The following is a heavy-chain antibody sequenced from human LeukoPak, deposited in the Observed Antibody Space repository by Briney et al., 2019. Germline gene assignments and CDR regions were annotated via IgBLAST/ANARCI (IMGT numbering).Heavy chain of an antibody. CDR2: ISSSSSYI. Sequence: GSLRLSCAASGFTFSSYSMNWVRQAPGKGLEWVSSISSSSSYIYYADSVKGRFTISRDNAKNSLYLQMNSLRAEDTAVYYCAGRAARRGADYYYGMDVWGQGTTVTVSS. J-gene: IGHJ6*02. CDR1: GFTFSSYS. CDR3: AGRAARRGADYYYGMDV. D-gene: IGHD6-6*01. V-gene: IGHV3-21*01.